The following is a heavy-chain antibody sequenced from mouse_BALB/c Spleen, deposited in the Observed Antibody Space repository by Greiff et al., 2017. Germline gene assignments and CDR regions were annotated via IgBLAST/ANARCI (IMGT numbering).Heavy chain of an antibody. CDR2: ISSGGST. D-gene: IGHD1-1*01. CDR3: ARGGDYGSSLYYFDY. V-gene: IGHV5-6-5*01. Sequence: EVQGVESGGGLVKPGGSLKLSCAASGFTFSSYAMSWVRQTPEKRLEWVASISSGGSTYYPDSVKGRFTISRDNARNILYLQMSSLSSEDTAMYYCARGGDYGSSLYYFDYRGQGTTLTVSS. CDR1: GFTFSSYA. J-gene: IGHJ2*01.